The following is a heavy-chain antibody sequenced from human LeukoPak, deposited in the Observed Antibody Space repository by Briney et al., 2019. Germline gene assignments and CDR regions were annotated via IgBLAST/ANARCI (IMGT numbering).Heavy chain of an antibody. CDR3: ARGETFYYDTSGYYSAEYFQH. J-gene: IGHJ1*01. CDR2: IYHSGSS. D-gene: IGHD3-22*01. V-gene: IGHV4-4*02. Sequence: PSGTLSLTCAVSGGSISSSNWWSWVRQPPGKGLEWIGSIYHSGSSYSNPSLKSRVTISVDTSKNQFSLKLSSVTAADTAVYYCARGETFYYDTSGYYSAEYFQHWGQGTLVTVSS. CDR1: GGSISSSNW.